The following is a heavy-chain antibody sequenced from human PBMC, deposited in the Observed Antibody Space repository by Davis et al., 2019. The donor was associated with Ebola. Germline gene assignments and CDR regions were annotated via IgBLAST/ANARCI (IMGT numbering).Heavy chain of an antibody. V-gene: IGHV1-69*06. CDR2: IIPIFGTA. CDR3: ARGGSAYCSGGSCLYNWFDP. CDR1: GYTFTGYY. J-gene: IGHJ5*02. D-gene: IGHD2-15*01. Sequence: AASVKVSCKASGYTFTGYYMHWVRQAPGQGLEWMGGIIPIFGTANYAQKFQGRVTITADKSTSTAYMELSSLRSEDTAVYYCARGGSAYCSGGSCLYNWFDPWGQGTLVTVSS.